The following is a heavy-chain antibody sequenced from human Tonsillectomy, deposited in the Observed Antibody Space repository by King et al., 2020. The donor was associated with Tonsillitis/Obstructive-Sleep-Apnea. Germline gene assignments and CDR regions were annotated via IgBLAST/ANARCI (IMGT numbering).Heavy chain of an antibody. CDR3: ARGRYYYGSGSYCWFDP. D-gene: IGHD3-10*01. CDR2: MNPNSGNT. CDR1: GYTFTSYD. V-gene: IGHV1-8*01. J-gene: IGHJ5*02. Sequence: QLVQSGAEVKKPGASVKVSCKASGYTFTSYDINWVRQATGQGLEWMGWMNPNSGNTGYAQKFQGRVTMTRNTSTSTAYMELSSLRSEDTAVYYCARGRYYYGSGSYCWFDPWGQGTLVTVSS.